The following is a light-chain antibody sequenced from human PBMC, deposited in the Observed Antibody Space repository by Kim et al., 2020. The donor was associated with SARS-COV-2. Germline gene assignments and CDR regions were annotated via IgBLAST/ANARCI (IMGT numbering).Light chain of an antibody. CDR1: QSLLQSNGYTY. CDR2: LGS. CDR3: MQALHTPPVT. J-gene: IGKJ2*01. V-gene: IGKV2-28*01. Sequence: DIVMTQSPLSLSVTPGEPATISCRSSQSLLQSNGYTYLDWYLQKPGQSPQLLIYLGSNRVSGVPDRFSGSGSGTHFTLKISRVEAEDVGVYYCMQALHTPPVTFGRGTKLEI.